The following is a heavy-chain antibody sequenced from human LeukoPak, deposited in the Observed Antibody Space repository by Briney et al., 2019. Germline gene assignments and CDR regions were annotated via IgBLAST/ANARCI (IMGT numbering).Heavy chain of an antibody. CDR3: ARYVVYGSGKYYFDY. V-gene: IGHV4-39*01. CDR1: GGSVSSTTYY. Sequence: SETLSLSCTVSGGSVSSTTYYWSWIRQPPGKGLEWIASINYSGSTYYNPSLKSRVTISVDTSENQFSLKLSSVTAADTAVYYCARYVVYGSGKYYFDYWAQGTLVTVSS. J-gene: IGHJ4*02. D-gene: IGHD3-10*01. CDR2: INYSGST.